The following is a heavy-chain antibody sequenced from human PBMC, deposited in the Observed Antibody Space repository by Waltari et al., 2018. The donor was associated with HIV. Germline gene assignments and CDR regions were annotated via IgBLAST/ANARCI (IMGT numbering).Heavy chain of an antibody. CDR1: GFMLSSYY. V-gene: IGHV3-53*01. D-gene: IGHD3-3*01. J-gene: IGHJ3*01. CDR3: ARGRDFPVDV. CDR2: VHRGGNT. Sequence: EVQLVESGGGLIQPGGSLRLSCAASGFMLSSYYMSWVRQAPGKGLEWVSVVHRGGNTYYADSVKGRFTISRDNSMNTLYLQMNTLRAEDTAVYYCARGRDFPVDVWGQGTMVIVSS.